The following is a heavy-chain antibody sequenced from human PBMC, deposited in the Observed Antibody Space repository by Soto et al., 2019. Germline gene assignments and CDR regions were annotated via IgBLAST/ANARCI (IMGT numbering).Heavy chain of an antibody. CDR2: IDFRSNSI. D-gene: IGHD6-13*01. CDR1: GFSFSDYY. CDR3: ARDIEPPGLFFDY. J-gene: IGHJ4*02. Sequence: PGLSLRLSCSASGFSFSDYYIICILPTPGKGLDWVSYIDFRSNSIYYADSVKGRFTISRDNAKNSLYLQMNSLRAEDTAVYYCARDIEPPGLFFDYWGQGTLVTVSS. V-gene: IGHV3-11*01.